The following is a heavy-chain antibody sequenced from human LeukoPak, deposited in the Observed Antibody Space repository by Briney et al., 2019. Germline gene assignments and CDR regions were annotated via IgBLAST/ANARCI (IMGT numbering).Heavy chain of an antibody. CDR3: AKVYGIAVAGTFDY. J-gene: IGHJ4*02. Sequence: GGSLRLSCAASGFTFSSYAMSWVRQAPGKGLEGVSAISGSGGSTYYADSVKGRFTISRDNSKNTLYLQMNSLRAEDTAVYYCAKVYGIAVAGTFDYWGQGTLVTVSS. CDR2: ISGSGGST. D-gene: IGHD6-19*01. CDR1: GFTFSSYA. V-gene: IGHV3-23*01.